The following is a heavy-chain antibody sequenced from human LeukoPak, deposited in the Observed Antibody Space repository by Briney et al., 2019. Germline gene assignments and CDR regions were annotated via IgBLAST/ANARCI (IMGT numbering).Heavy chain of an antibody. CDR3: ARYGISLGYCSSTSCPTPDAFDI. Sequence: SETLSLTCTVSGGSISSSSYYWGWIRQPPGKGLEWIGSIYYSGSTYYNPSLKGRVTISVDTSKNQFSLKLSSVTAADTAVYYCARYGISLGYCSSTSCPTPDAFDIWGQGTMVTVSS. V-gene: IGHV4-39*01. CDR2: IYYSGST. J-gene: IGHJ3*02. CDR1: GGSISSSSYY. D-gene: IGHD2-2*01.